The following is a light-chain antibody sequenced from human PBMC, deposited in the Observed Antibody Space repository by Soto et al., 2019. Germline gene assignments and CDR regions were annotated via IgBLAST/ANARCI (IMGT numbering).Light chain of an antibody. CDR3: TSYSSSDIFYV. CDR1: SSDIGGYYY. V-gene: IGLV2-14*01. J-gene: IGLJ1*01. CDR2: QVT. Sequence: LTQPASVSGSPGQSITISCTGTSSDIGGYYYVSWYQHHPGKAPKLLIYQVTNRPSRVSNRFSGSKSGNTASLAISGLQADDEADYYCTSYSSSDIFYVFGTGTKVTVL.